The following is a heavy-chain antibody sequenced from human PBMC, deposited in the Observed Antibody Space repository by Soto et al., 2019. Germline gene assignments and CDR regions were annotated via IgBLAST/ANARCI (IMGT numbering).Heavy chain of an antibody. Sequence: SETLSRTCTVSGGSISSYDGSWMRQPPGKGLEWIGCIYYSGSTNYNPSLKSRVTISVDTSKNQFSLKLTSVTAADTAVYYCARDRGYGALYNWFDPWGQGTLVTV. D-gene: IGHD4-17*01. J-gene: IGHJ5*02. CDR2: IYYSGST. V-gene: IGHV4-59*01. CDR3: ARDRGYGALYNWFDP. CDR1: GGSISSYD.